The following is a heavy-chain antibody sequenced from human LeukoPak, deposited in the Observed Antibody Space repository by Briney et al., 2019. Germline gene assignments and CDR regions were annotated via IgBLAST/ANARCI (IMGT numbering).Heavy chain of an antibody. CDR3: ARADHYYYYGMDV. J-gene: IGHJ6*02. CDR1: GASISSGDYY. CDR2: IYYSGST. V-gene: IGHV4-31*03. Sequence: SETLSLTCTVSGASISSGDYYWSWIRQHPGKGLEWIGYIYYSGSTYYNPSLKSRVTISVDTSKNQFSLKLSSVTAADTAVYYCARADHYYYYGMDVWGQGTTVTVSS.